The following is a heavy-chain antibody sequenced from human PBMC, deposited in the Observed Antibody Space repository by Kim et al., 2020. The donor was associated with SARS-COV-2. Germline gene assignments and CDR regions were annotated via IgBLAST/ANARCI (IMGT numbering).Heavy chain of an antibody. CDR2: ISGDGGST. Sequence: GGSLRLSCAASGFTFDDYAMHWVRQAPGKGLEWVSLISGDGGSTYYADSVKGRFTISRDNSKNSLYLQMNSLRTEDTALYYCAKDIKGFEYCGGDCYTFDYWGQGTLVTVSS. CDR3: AKDIKGFEYCGGDCYTFDY. CDR1: GFTFDDYA. D-gene: IGHD2-21*02. J-gene: IGHJ4*02. V-gene: IGHV3-43*02.